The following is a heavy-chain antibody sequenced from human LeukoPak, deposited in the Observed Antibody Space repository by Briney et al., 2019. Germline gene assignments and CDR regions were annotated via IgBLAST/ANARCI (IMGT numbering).Heavy chain of an antibody. CDR3: ARAIVVVPAAILAFDI. D-gene: IGHD2-2*02. V-gene: IGHV4-30-4*08. J-gene: IGHJ3*02. Sequence: SQTLSLTCTVSGGSISSGDYYWSWIRQPPGKGLEWIGYIYYSGSTYYNPSLKSRVTIPVDTSKNQFSLKLSSVTAADTAVYYCARAIVVVPAAILAFDIWGQGTMVTVSS. CDR2: IYYSGST. CDR1: GGSISSGDYY.